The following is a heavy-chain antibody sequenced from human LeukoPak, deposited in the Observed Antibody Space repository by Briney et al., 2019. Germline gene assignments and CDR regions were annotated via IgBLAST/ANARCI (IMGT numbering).Heavy chain of an antibody. J-gene: IGHJ4*02. CDR2: ISSNVGGT. V-gene: IGHV3-64D*09. D-gene: IGHD1-26*01. Sequence: VGSLRLSCSASGFTFRSYTMHWVRQAPGKGLEYVSAISSNVGGTSYADSVKGRFTISRDNSKNTLYLQMSSLRAEDTAVYYCVKGDQWESKLSFDYWGQGTLVTVSS. CDR3: VKGDQWESKLSFDY. CDR1: GFTFRSYT.